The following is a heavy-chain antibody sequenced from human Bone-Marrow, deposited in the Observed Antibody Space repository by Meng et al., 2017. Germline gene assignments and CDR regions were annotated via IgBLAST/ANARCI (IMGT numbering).Heavy chain of an antibody. CDR2: ISWNSGSI. Sequence: SLKISCAASGFIFSSYEMNWVRQAPGKGLEWVSGISWNSGSIGYADSVKGRFTISRDNAKNSLYLQMNSLRAEDTALYYCAKDMRDGWVRGVITPLYGMDVWGQGTTVTVSS. V-gene: IGHV3-9*01. CDR3: AKDMRDGWVRGVITPLYGMDV. CDR1: GFIFSSYE. D-gene: IGHD3-10*01. J-gene: IGHJ6*02.